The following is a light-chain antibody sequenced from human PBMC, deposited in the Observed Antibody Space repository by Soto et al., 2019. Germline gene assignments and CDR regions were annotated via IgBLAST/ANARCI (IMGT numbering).Light chain of an antibody. CDR2: GAS. J-gene: IGKJ1*01. V-gene: IGKV3-20*01. CDR1: RRVSSNY. CDR3: QQYGSSPTLS. Sequence: LTQCPGPLSLSPGEKGKLSGLAGRRVSSNYLAWYQQKPGQAPRLLIYGASTRASGIPDRFSGSGSGTDFTLAIRSLEPDDSAVYYCQQYGSSPTLSFGQVTTV.